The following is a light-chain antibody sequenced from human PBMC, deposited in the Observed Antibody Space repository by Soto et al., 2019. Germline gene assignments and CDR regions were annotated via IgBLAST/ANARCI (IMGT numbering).Light chain of an antibody. CDR2: NAS. CDR3: QQYNSYPLT. V-gene: IGKV1-5*03. Sequence: DIQMTQSPSTLSPSLGARVTITCRASQSISSWLAWYQQKPGKAPNLLIYNASSLEGGVPSRFSGSGSGTEFTLTISSLQPDDFATYYCQQYNSYPLTFGGGTKVEIK. CDR1: QSISSW. J-gene: IGKJ4*01.